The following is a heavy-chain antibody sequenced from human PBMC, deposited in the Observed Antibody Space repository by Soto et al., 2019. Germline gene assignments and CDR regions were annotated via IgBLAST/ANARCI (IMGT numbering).Heavy chain of an antibody. CDR3: ATPAQQQLDNGPRHPIDC. CDR1: GGTFSSYA. Sequence: QVQLVQSGAEVKKPGSSVKVSCKASGGTFSSYAISWVRQAPGQGLEWMGGIIPIFGTANYAQKFQGRVTMTADESTSTAYMELSSLRSEDTAVYYCATPAQQQLDNGPRHPIDCWGQGTLVTVSS. D-gene: IGHD6-13*01. J-gene: IGHJ4*02. CDR2: IIPIFGTA. V-gene: IGHV1-69*12.